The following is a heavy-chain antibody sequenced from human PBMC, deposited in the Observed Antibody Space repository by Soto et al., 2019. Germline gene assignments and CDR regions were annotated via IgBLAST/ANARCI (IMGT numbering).Heavy chain of an antibody. CDR3: AKNGGGDWEDAFDF. CDR1: GFTFSSYG. J-gene: IGHJ3*01. V-gene: IGHV3-30*18. D-gene: IGHD2-21*02. CDR2: ISYDGSNK. Sequence: QVQLVESGGGVVQPGRSLRLSCAASGFTFSSYGMHWVRQAPGKGLEWVAVISYDGSNKYYADSVKGRFTISRDNSKNTLYLQMNSLRAEDTAVYYCAKNGGGDWEDAFDFWGQGTMVTVSS.